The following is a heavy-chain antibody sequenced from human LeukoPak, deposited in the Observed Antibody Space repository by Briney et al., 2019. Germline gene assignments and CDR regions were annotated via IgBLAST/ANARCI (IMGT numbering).Heavy chain of an antibody. V-gene: IGHV3-11*01. D-gene: IGHD4-17*01. CDR2: ISGGGDKI. CDR1: GFTFSDYY. J-gene: IGHJ4*02. CDR3: AKDGLLYGDYRVY. Sequence: GSLRLSCAASGFTFSDYYMTWFRQTPGKGPEWVSYISGGGDKINYGDSVKGRFTISRDNSKNTLYLQMNSLRAEDTAVYYCAKDGLLYGDYRVYWGQGTLVTVSS.